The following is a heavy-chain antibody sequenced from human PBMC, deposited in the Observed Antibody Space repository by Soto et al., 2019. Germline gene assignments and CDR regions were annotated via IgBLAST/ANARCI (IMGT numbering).Heavy chain of an antibody. CDR2: TRNKANSYTT. J-gene: IGHJ5*02. CDR1: GFTVSDHY. V-gene: IGHV3-72*01. Sequence: PGGSLRLSCSASGFTVSDHYMDWVRQAPGKGLEWVGRTRNKANSYTTEYAASVKGRFTISRDDSKNSLYLQMNSLKTEDTAVYYCAREVRSTYDFRSGYLGWFDPWGQGTLVTVSS. CDR3: AREVRSTYDFRSGYLGWFDP. D-gene: IGHD3-3*01.